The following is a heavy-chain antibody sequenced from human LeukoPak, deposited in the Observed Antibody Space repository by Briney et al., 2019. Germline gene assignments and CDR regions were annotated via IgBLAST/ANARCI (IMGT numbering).Heavy chain of an antibody. CDR3: ARDDIAVAGQGYFQH. V-gene: IGHV4-4*07. CDR1: GGSISSYY. CDR2: IYSSGST. Sequence: SETLSLTCTVSGGSISSYYWNWIRQPVGKGLEWIGRIYSSGSTNYNPSLKSRVTISVDKSKNQFSLKLNSVTAADTAVYYCARDDIAVAGQGYFQHWGQGTLVTVSS. J-gene: IGHJ1*01. D-gene: IGHD6-19*01.